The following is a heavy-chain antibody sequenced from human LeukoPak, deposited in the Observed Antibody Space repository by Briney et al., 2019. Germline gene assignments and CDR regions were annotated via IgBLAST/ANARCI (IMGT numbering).Heavy chain of an antibody. Sequence: SETLSLTCAVYGGSFSGYYWSWIRQPPGKGLEWIGEINHSGSTNYNPSLKSRVTISVDTSKNQFSLKLSSVTAADTAVYYCARGESITTFGVPLDAFDIWGQGTMVTVSS. D-gene: IGHD3-10*02. CDR2: INHSGST. J-gene: IGHJ3*02. V-gene: IGHV4-34*01. CDR1: GGSFSGYY. CDR3: ARGESITTFGVPLDAFDI.